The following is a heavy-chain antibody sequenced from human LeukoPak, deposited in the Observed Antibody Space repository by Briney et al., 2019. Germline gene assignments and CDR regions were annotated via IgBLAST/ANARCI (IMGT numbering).Heavy chain of an antibody. V-gene: IGHV3-30-3*02. J-gene: IGHJ4*02. CDR1: GFTFSSYA. CDR3: AKYVQWLETNYFDY. D-gene: IGHD6-19*01. CDR2: ISYDGSNK. Sequence: PGGSLRLSCAASGFTFSSYAMHWVRQAPGKGLEWVAVISYDGSNKYYADSVKGRFTISRDNSKNTLYLQMNSLRAEDTAVYYCAKYVQWLETNYFDYWGQGTLVTVSS.